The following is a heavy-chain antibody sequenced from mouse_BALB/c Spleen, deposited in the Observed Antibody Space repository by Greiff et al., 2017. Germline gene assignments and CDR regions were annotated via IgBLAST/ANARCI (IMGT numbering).Heavy chain of an antibody. V-gene: IGHV5-17*02. D-gene: IGHD1-1*01. J-gene: IGHJ2*01. CDR3: ASFPHYYGSIYFDY. CDR1: GFTFSSFG. CDR2: ISSGSSTI. Sequence: EVKLVESGGGLVQPGGSRKLSCAASGFTFSSFGMHWVRQAPEKGLEWVAYISSGSSTIYYADTVKGRFTISRDNPKNTLFLQMTSLRSEDTAMYYCASFPHYYGSIYFDYWGQGTTLTVSS.